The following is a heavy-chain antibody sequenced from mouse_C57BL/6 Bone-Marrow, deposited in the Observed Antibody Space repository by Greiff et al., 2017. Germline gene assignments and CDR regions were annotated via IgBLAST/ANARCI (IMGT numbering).Heavy chain of an antibody. D-gene: IGHD1-1*01. CDR2: ISYSGST. CDR3: ARDQGDYYGSSLAWFAY. J-gene: IGHJ3*01. CDR1: GYSITSGYD. V-gene: IGHV3-1*01. Sequence: VQLKESGPGMVKPSQSLSLTCTVTGYSITSGYDWHWIRHFPGNKLEWMGYISYSGSTNYNPSLKSRISITHDTSKNHFFLKLNSVTTEDTATYYCARDQGDYYGSSLAWFAYWGQGTLVTVSA.